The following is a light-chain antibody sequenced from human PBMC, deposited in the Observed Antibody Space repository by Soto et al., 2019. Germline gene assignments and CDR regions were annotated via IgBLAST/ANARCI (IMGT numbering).Light chain of an antibody. J-gene: IGKJ3*01. CDR1: QSVSTY. Sequence: EVVLTQSPATLSLSPGERATLSCRASQSVSTYLAWYQQKHGQAPRLLIYDASNRATGIPARFSGSGSGTDFTLTISSLEPEDSAVYYCQQRRDWLFGHGTKVDIK. V-gene: IGKV3-11*01. CDR2: DAS. CDR3: QQRRDWL.